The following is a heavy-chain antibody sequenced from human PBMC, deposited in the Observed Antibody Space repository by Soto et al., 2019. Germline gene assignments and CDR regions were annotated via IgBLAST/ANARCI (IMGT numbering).Heavy chain of an antibody. Sequence: PGGSLRLSCAAYGFTFSSHAMSWVRQAPGKGLEWVSAISGSGGSTYYADSVKGRFTISRDNSKNTLYLHMNGLRAEDTAVYYCTKSAASEDDYFYYGLDVWGQGTTVTVSS. D-gene: IGHD6-25*01. CDR2: ISGSGGST. CDR1: GFTFSSHA. CDR3: TKSAASEDDYFYYGLDV. V-gene: IGHV3-23*01. J-gene: IGHJ6*02.